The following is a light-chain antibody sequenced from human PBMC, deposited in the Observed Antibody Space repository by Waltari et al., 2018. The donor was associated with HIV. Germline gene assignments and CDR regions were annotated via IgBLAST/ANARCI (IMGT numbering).Light chain of an antibody. Sequence: QAVLTQPPSAPGTPGQRITISCSGSSSNIGRDAVNWYQQLPGTAPKLLIYKNNQRPSGVPDLFSASKSGTSASLAISGLQSEDEADYYCATWDHRLNGWVFGGGTKLTVL. CDR3: ATWDHRLNGWV. J-gene: IGLJ3*02. V-gene: IGLV1-44*01. CDR1: SSNIGRDA. CDR2: KNN.